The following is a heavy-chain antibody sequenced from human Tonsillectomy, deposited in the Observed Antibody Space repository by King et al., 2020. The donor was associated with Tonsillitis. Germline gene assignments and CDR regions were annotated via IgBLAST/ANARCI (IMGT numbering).Heavy chain of an antibody. CDR1: GFTFSSYW. V-gene: IGHV3-74*01. J-gene: IGHJ6*02. Sequence: VQLVESGGGLVQPGGSLRLSCAASGFTFSSYWMHWVRQAPGKGLVWVSRINIDGSSTNYADSVKGRFTISRDNAKNTLYLQMNSLRAEDTAVYYCARVWSSSYYGMDVWGQGPTVTVSS. CDR2: INIDGSST. CDR3: ARVWSSSYYGMDV. D-gene: IGHD6-13*01.